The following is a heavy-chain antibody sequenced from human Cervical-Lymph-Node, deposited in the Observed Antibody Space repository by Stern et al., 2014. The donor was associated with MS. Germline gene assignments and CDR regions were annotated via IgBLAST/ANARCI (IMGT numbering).Heavy chain of an antibody. D-gene: IGHD3/OR15-3a*01. Sequence: QVQLVQSGAEVKRPGSSVRVSCEAFGGTFSSTGINWVRQAPGRGLEWVGGIIPIFGPKYAPEFLGTVTISADESASTASLDLRSLISADTAVFYCVGPDFHLWGQGTLVTVSS. CDR1: GGTFSSTG. CDR3: VGPDFHL. CDR2: IIPIFGP. V-gene: IGHV1-69*01. J-gene: IGHJ5*02.